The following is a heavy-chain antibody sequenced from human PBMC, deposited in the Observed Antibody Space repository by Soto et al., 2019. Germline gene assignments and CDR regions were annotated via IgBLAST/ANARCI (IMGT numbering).Heavy chain of an antibody. CDR1: GFTFSSYW. CDR3: ARVGGSGKKYYYYMDV. J-gene: IGHJ6*03. CDR2: IKQDGSEK. Sequence: GGSLRLSCAASGFTFSSYWMSWVRQAPGKGLEWVANIKQDGSEKYYVDSVKGRFTISRDNAKNSLYLQMNSLRAEDTAVYYCARVGGSGKKYYYYMDVWGKGTTVTVSS. V-gene: IGHV3-7*03. D-gene: IGHD3-10*01.